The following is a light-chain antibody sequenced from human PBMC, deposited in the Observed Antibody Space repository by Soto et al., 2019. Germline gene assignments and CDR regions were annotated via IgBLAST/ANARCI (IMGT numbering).Light chain of an antibody. J-gene: IGKJ1*01. Sequence: EIVMTQSPATLSVSPGERATLSCRASQSVSSSYLAWYQQKPGQAPRLLIYGASSRATGIPDRFSGSGSGTDFTLTISSLQSEDFAVYYCLHYYEWPRWTFGQGTKVDIK. CDR1: QSVSSSY. CDR3: LHYYEWPRWT. CDR2: GAS. V-gene: IGKV3D-15*01.